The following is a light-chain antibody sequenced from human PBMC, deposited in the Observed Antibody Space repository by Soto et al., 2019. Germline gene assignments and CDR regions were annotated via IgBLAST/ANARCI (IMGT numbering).Light chain of an antibody. V-gene: IGLV1-51*01. CDR3: ATWDSSLIAGV. J-gene: IGLJ2*01. Sequence: QAVVTQPPSVSVAPGQKVTISCSRSSSNIGNNFVSWYQHLPGTAPKLLIYDNNKRPSGIPDRFSGTKAGASHTLGITGLQIGDEAHYYCATWDSSLIAGVFGGGTKRTVL. CDR1: SSNIGNNF. CDR2: DNN.